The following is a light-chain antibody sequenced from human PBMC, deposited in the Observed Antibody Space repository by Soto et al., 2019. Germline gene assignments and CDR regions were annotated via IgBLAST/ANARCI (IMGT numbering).Light chain of an antibody. V-gene: IGKV4-1*01. CDR1: QSVLYSSNNKNY. CDR2: WAS. CDR3: QQNDTTPRT. J-gene: IGKJ1*01. Sequence: DIVMTQSPDSLAVSLGEMSTINCKSSQSVLYSSNNKNYLAWYQQKPGKPPKLLIPWASTRESGVPDRFSGSWSGTDFTLTVSNLQAEDVAVYYCQQNDTTPRTFGQGIKVVIK.